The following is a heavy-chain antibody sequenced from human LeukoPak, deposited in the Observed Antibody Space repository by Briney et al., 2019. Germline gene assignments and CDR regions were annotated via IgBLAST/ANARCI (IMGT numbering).Heavy chain of an antibody. CDR2: INPNGGDT. D-gene: IGHD3-22*01. CDR3: ARDHRRITMIRD. CDR1: GYTFTGYY. Sequence: ASVKVSCKASGYTFTGYYMHWVRQAPGQGLQWMGWINPNGGDTNYAQKFQGRVTMTRDTSISTAYMELSRLRSDDTAVYYCARDHRRITMIRDWGQGTLVTVSS. V-gene: IGHV1-2*02. J-gene: IGHJ4*02.